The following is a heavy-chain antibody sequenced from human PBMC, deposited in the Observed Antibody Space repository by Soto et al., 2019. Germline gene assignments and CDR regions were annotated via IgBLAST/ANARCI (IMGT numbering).Heavy chain of an antibody. D-gene: IGHD3-22*01. CDR3: STGGYYFDY. J-gene: IGHJ4*02. Sequence: GGSLRLSCADSGFTFSNAWMNWVRQAPWKGLEWVGRIKSKPDGGTTDYAAVVKGRFTISRDDSKNTVYLQMNSLESEDTAVYYCSTGGYYFDYWGQGTLVTVSS. V-gene: IGHV3-15*01. CDR1: GFTFSNAW. CDR2: IKSKPDGGTT.